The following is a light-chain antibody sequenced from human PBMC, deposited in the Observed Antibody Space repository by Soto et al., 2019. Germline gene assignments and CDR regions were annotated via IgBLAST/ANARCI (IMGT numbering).Light chain of an antibody. J-gene: IGLJ2*01. V-gene: IGLV2-14*03. Sequence: QSALTQPASVSGSPGQSITISCTGTSSDIGSYNYVSWYQQHSGKGPKLMIYDIRNRPSGVSNRFSGSKSGNTAYLTISWIQAEDEADYYCSSYGNPKTLVIFGGGTKLTVL. CDR3: SSYGNPKTLVI. CDR2: DIR. CDR1: SSDIGSYNY.